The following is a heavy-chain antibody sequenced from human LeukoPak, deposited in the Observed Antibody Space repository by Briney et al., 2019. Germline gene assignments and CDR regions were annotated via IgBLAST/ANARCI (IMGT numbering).Heavy chain of an antibody. CDR2: IYTSGST. Sequence: SETLSLTGTVSGVSISSYYWRWIRPPAGKGLEWIGRIYTSGSTNYNPSLKSRVTMSVDTSKNQFSLKMSSVTAADTAVYYCARAHGATDAFDIWGQGTMVTVSS. CDR3: ARAHGATDAFDI. CDR1: GVSISSYY. J-gene: IGHJ3*02. V-gene: IGHV4-4*07. D-gene: IGHD1-26*01.